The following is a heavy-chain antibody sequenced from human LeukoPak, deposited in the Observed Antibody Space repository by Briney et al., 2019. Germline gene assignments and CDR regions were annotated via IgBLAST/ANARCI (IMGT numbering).Heavy chain of an antibody. D-gene: IGHD3-22*01. CDR1: GFLFNTNW. CDR3: ARSSMIVVEDY. V-gene: IGHV3-7*01. J-gene: IGHJ4*02. CDR2: IKQDGSEK. Sequence: GGSLRLSCAGSGFLFNTNWMTWVRQAPGKGLEWVATIKQDGSEKYYVDSVKGRFTISRDNAKNSLYLQMNSLRAEDTAVYYCARSSMIVVEDYWGQGTLVTVSS.